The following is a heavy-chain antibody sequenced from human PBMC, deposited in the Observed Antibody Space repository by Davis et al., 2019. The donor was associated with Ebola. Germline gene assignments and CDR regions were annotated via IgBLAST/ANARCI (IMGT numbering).Heavy chain of an antibody. V-gene: IGHV3-48*02. Sequence: GESLKISCAASGFTFSSYSMNWVRQAPGKGLEWVSYISSSSSTIYYADSVKGRFTISRDNAKNSLYLQMNSLRDEDTAVYYCARGTHYDFWSGYFDFDYWGQGTLVTVSS. CDR2: ISSSSSTI. CDR3: ARGTHYDFWSGYFDFDY. J-gene: IGHJ4*02. CDR1: GFTFSSYS. D-gene: IGHD3-3*01.